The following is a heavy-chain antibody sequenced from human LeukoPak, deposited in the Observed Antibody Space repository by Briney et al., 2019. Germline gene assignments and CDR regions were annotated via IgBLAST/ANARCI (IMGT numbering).Heavy chain of an antibody. V-gene: IGHV4-34*01. CDR3: ARWGGRSGGWYHSDY. CDR2: INHSGRT. CDR1: GGSFSGYY. D-gene: IGHD6-19*01. J-gene: IGHJ4*02. Sequence: PSETLSLTCAVYGGSFSGYYWSWIRQPPGKGLEWMGEINHSGRTNYNPSLKSRVTISVHTSKIQCSLKLSSVTAADTAVYYCARWGGRSGGWYHSDYWGQGTLVTVSS.